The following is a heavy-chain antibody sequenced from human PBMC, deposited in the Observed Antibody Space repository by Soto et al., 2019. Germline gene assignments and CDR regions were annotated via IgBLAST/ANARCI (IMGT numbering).Heavy chain of an antibody. CDR2: NYHSGTT. V-gene: IGHV4-59*01. J-gene: IGHJ4*02. D-gene: IGHD5-12*01. CDR3: VREAYIGYGHAIDH. CDR1: CVTISTYY. Sequence: SETLSLTCAVSCVTISTYYWSWIRQPPGKGLEWIGYNYHSGTTNYNPSLKSRVTISVDTSKNQFSLRLTSVTAADTAIYYCVREAYIGYGHAIDHWGQGILVTVSS.